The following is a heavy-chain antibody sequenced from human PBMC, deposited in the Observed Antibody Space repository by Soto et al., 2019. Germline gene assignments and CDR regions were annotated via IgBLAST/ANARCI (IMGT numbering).Heavy chain of an antibody. CDR3: ARVQEEWTNYYGMDV. CDR1: GDSVSSNSAP. Sequence: SQTLSLTCXISGDSVSSNSAPWNWITQSPSRGLEWLGRTYYRSKWYNDYAVSVKSRITINPDTSKNQFSLQLNSVTPEDTAVYHCARVQEEWTNYYGMDVWGQGTTVTVSS. CDR2: TYYRSKWYN. V-gene: IGHV6-1*01. D-gene: IGHD3-3*01. J-gene: IGHJ6*02.